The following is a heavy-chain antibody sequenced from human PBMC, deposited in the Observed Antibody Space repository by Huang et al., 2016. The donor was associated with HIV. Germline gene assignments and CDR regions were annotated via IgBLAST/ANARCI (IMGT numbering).Heavy chain of an antibody. D-gene: IGHD3-22*01. CDR3: ARVESRRYYDSSGYYY. CDR2: IIPSFGTA. CDR1: GGTFSSYA. Sequence: QVQLVQSGAEVKKPGSSVKVSCKASGGTFSSYAISWGRQAPGQGLEWMGGIIPSFGTANYAQKFQGRVTITADESTSTAYMELSSLRSEDTAVYYCARVESRRYYDSSGYYYWGQGTLVTVSS. J-gene: IGHJ4*02. V-gene: IGHV1-69*01.